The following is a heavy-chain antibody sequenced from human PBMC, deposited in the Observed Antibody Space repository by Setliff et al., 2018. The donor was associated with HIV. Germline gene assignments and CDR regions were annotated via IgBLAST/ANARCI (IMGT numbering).Heavy chain of an antibody. CDR2: INAGNGNT. J-gene: IGHJ3*02. CDR1: GYTFTSYA. V-gene: IGHV1-3*01. Sequence: ASVKVSCKASGYTFTSYAMHWVRQAPGQRLEWMGWINAGNGNTKYSQKFQGRVTITRDTSASTAYMELSSLRSEDMAVYYCARVPKPLRYFSPNDAFDIWGQGTMVTVSS. CDR3: ARVPKPLRYFSPNDAFDI. D-gene: IGHD3-9*01.